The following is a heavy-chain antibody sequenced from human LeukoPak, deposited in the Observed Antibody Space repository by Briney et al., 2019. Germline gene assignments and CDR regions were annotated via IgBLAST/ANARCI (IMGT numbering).Heavy chain of an antibody. CDR1: GFTFSSYA. CDR2: ITGSGGSA. D-gene: IGHD2-2*01. V-gene: IGHV3-23*01. CDR3: RKDRRYCSSTSCYREFDI. J-gene: IGHJ4*02. Sequence: GGSLRLLCAASGFTFSSYAVIWVGQAPGKWLEGVSAITGSGGSAYYADCVKGRYTISRDNSKNTLYLHMNSLSGEDSAVFYCRKDRRYCSSTSCYREFDIWGQGTLVTVSS.